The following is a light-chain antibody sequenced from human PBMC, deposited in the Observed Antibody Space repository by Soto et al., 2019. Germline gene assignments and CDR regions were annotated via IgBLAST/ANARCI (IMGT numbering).Light chain of an antibody. CDR1: SPNIAGNA. CDR2: SDN. CDR3: ATWADSLNTYV. J-gene: IGLJ1*01. Sequence: QSALTQPPSASGTPGQRVAISCSGSSPNIAGNAVNWFQQLPGTAPKLLIYSDNHRPSGVPDRFSGSKSGTSASLAISGLQSEDEADYYCATWADSLNTYVFGTGTKVTVL. V-gene: IGLV1-44*01.